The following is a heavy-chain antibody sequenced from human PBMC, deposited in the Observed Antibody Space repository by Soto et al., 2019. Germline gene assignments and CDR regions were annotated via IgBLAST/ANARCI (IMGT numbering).Heavy chain of an antibody. V-gene: IGHV3-30*18. CDR1: GFTFSSYG. D-gene: IGHD1-1*01. CDR3: AKAEDGYNNFDY. J-gene: IGHJ4*02. Sequence: GGSLRLSCAASGFTFSSYGMHWVRQAPGKGLEWVAVISYDGSNKYYADSVKGRFTISRDNSKNTLYLQMNSLRAEDTAVYYCAKAEDGYNNFDYWGQGTLVTVSS. CDR2: ISYDGSNK.